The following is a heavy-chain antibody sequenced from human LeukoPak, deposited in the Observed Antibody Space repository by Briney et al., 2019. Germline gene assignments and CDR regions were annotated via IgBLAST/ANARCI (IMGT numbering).Heavy chain of an antibody. V-gene: IGHV1-24*01. D-gene: IGHD3-9*01. J-gene: IGHJ5*02. CDR1: GYTLTELS. CDR3: ATFVVYDILTGQGWFDP. Sequence: ASVKVSCKVSGYTLTELSMHWVRQAPGKGLEWMGGFDPEDGETIYAQKFQGRVTMTEDTSTDTAYMELSSLRSEDTAVYYCATFVVYDILTGQGWFDPWGQGTLVTVSS. CDR2: FDPEDGET.